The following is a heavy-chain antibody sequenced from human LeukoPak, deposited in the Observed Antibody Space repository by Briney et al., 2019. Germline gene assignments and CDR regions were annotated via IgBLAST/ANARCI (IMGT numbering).Heavy chain of an antibody. CDR3: ARGPEDIVVVPAAHAPGFGYSAGYDY. Sequence: SETLSLTCTVSGGSIRSGSYYWGWIRQSPGKGLECIGSIYYSGSTYYNPSLKSRVTISVDTSKNQISLKLSSVTAADTAVYYCARGPEDIVVVPAAHAPGFGYSAGYDYWGQGTLVTVSS. CDR1: GGSIRSGSYY. D-gene: IGHD2-2*01. V-gene: IGHV4-39*01. J-gene: IGHJ4*02. CDR2: IYYSGST.